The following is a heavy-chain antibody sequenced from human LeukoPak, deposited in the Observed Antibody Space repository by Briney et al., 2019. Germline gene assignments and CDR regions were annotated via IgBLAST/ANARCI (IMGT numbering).Heavy chain of an antibody. D-gene: IGHD2-2*01. J-gene: IGHJ4*02. CDR3: LRTTLGPAGAIDY. Sequence: GGSLRLSCAASGFTFSSYWMHWVRQAPGKGLVWVSRINTDGRSVTYAELVKGRFTISRDNAKNTLYLQMNSLRAEDTAAYYCLRTTLGPAGAIDYWGLGTLVAVSS. CDR1: GFTFSSYW. CDR2: INTDGRSV. V-gene: IGHV3-74*01.